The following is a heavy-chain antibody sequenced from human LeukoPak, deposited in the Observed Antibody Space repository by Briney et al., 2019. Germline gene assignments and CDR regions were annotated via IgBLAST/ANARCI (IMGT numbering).Heavy chain of an antibody. CDR3: ARVRSDSPDF. D-gene: IGHD2-21*01. J-gene: IGHJ4*02. CDR2: ISSSGSTI. CDR1: GFIFSDYY. Sequence: GGSLRLSCAASGFIFSDYYMSWIRQAPGKGLEWVSYISSSGSTISYADSVKGRFTISRDNANNSLDLQMDSLRAEDTAVYYCARVRSDSPDFWGQGTLVTVSS. V-gene: IGHV3-11*04.